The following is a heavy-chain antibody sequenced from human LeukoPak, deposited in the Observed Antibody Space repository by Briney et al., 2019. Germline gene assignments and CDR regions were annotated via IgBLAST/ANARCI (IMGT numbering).Heavy chain of an antibody. V-gene: IGHV3-21*01. J-gene: IGHJ2*01. D-gene: IGHD6-19*01. CDR1: GFTFSSYS. CDR2: ISSSSNYI. CDR3: ARLAAHSYWYFDL. Sequence: GGSLRLSCAASGFTFSSYSMNWVRQAPGKGLEWVSSISSSSNYIYYADSVKGRFTISRDNAKNSLYLQMNSLRAEDTAVYYCARLAAHSYWYFDLWGRGTLVTVSS.